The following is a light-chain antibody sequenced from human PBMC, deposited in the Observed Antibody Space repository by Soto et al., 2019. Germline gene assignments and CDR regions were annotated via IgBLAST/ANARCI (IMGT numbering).Light chain of an antibody. Sequence: EIVLTQSPDTLSLSPGERATLSCRASQNIYINSLAWYQQRPGQAPRLLIYGGSTRATAVPDRFSGSGSRTDIALTISRLEPEDFAVYSCQQYGAPPLTFGPGTKVD. CDR2: GGS. CDR3: QQYGAPPLT. J-gene: IGKJ3*01. CDR1: QNIYINS. V-gene: IGKV3-20*01.